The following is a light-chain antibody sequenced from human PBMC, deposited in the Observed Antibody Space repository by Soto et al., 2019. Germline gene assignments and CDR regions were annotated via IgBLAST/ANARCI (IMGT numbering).Light chain of an antibody. J-gene: IGKJ1*01. Sequence: DIQMTQSPSTLSASVGDRVTITCRASQSISSWLAWYQQKPGKAPKLLIYDASSLESGVPSRFSGSGSGTEFTLPINSLQPDDFATYYCQQYNSYWTFGQGTKVEIK. CDR3: QQYNSYWT. CDR1: QSISSW. CDR2: DAS. V-gene: IGKV1-5*01.